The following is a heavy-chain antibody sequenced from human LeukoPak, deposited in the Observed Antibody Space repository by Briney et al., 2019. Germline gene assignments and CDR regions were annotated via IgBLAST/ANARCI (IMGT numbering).Heavy chain of an antibody. CDR3: AKGSSGSTLLVFHLS. Sequence: GGSLRLSCEASGFVFSTYAMTWVRRAPGKGLEWVSSIGGSGDVTFYEDSVKGRFTISRDNSRDTLYLQMNSLRVDDTAVYYCAKGSSGSTLLVFHLSWGQGTLVTVSS. D-gene: IGHD1-26*01. V-gene: IGHV3-23*01. CDR2: IGGSGDVT. CDR1: GFVFSTYA. J-gene: IGHJ5*02.